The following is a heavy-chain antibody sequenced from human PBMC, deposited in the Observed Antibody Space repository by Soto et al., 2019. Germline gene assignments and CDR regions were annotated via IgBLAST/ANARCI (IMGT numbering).Heavy chain of an antibody. Sequence: GESLKISCKGSGYSFTSYWIGWVRQMPGKGLEWMGIIYPGDSDTRYSPSFQGQVTISADKSISTAYLQWSSLKASDTAMYYCARRGIYSSSSNDYYYGMDVWGQGTTVTV. CDR2: IYPGDSDT. J-gene: IGHJ6*02. D-gene: IGHD6-6*01. CDR1: GYSFTSYW. CDR3: ARRGIYSSSSNDYYYGMDV. V-gene: IGHV5-51*01.